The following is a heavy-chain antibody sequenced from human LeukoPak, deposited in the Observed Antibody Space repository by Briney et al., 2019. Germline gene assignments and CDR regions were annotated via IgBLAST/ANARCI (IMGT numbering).Heavy chain of an antibody. D-gene: IGHD3-22*01. CDR3: ARLLTYYYDSSGYDY. CDR2: IKQEGREK. J-gene: IGHJ4*02. V-gene: IGHV3-7*01. Sequence: PGGSLRLSWAASGFTFSSYWMSWVRQAPGEGLGGVANIKQEGREKYYVDSVKGRFTISRDNAKNSLYLQMNSLRAEDTAVYYCARLLTYYYDSSGYDYWGQGTLVTVSS. CDR1: GFTFSSYW.